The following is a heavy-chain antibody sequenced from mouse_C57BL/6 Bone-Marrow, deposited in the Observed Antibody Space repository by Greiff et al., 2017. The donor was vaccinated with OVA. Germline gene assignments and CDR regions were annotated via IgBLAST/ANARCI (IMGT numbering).Heavy chain of an antibody. V-gene: IGHV1-80*01. D-gene: IGHD1-1*01. CDR1: GYAFSSYW. CDR3: ANYYGSFYAMDY. J-gene: IGHJ4*01. Sequence: VKLVESGAELMKPGASVKISCKASGYAFSSYWMNWVKQRPGKGLEWIGQIYPGDGDTNYNGKFKGKATLTADKSSSTAYMQLSSLTSEDSAVYFCANYYGSFYAMDYWGQGTSVTVSS. CDR2: IYPGDGDT.